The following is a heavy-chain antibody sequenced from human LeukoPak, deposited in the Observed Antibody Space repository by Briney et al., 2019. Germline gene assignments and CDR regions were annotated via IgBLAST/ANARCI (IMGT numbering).Heavy chain of an antibody. CDR1: GYTFSNYA. Sequence: GGSLRLSCVASGYTFSNYAMTWVRLAPGRGLEWVSSIRGIRGSNAVTGYADSVRGRFANSRDNSENTLYLQMNSLRAEDTAVYYCARDPNGDYVGAFDFRGRGTLVTVSS. CDR2: IRGIRGSNAVT. V-gene: IGHV3-23*01. J-gene: IGHJ3*01. D-gene: IGHD4-17*01. CDR3: ARDPNGDYVGAFDF.